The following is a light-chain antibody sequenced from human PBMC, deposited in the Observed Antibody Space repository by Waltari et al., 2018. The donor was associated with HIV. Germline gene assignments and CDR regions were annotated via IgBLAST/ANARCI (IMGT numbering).Light chain of an antibody. Sequence: TQSPGPLSVSPGEGASLSCRASQSVSTSLAWYQQKPGQTPTLIVYDASTRATGVPDRFSGGGSGTDFTLTISSLQSEDFAVYYCQQYKNWPLTFGGGTKVETK. CDR1: QSVSTS. CDR3: QQYKNWPLT. J-gene: IGKJ4*01. CDR2: DAS. V-gene: IGKV3D-15*01.